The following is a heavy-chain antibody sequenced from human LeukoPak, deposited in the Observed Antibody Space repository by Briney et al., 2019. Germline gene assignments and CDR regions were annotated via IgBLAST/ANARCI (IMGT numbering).Heavy chain of an antibody. CDR1: GFTFSNAW. CDR3: ADSGYSR. Sequence: HAGGSLRLSCAASGFTFSNAWMSWVRQAPGKGLEWVSYISSSSSTIYYADSVKGRFTISRDNSKNTLYLQMNSLRAEDTAVYYCADSGYSRWGQGTLVTVSS. CDR2: ISSSSSTI. J-gene: IGHJ4*02. D-gene: IGHD3-22*01. V-gene: IGHV3-48*01.